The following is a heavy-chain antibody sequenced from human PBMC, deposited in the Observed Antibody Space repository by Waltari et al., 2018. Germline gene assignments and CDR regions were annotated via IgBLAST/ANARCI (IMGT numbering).Heavy chain of an antibody. CDR1: GFTFSNAW. CDR3: TTDFGVLFDY. V-gene: IGHV3-15*01. J-gene: IGHJ4*02. Sequence: EVQLVESGGGLVKPGGSLRLSCAASGFTFSNAWMSWVRQAPGKGLEWVGRIKRKTDGGTTDYAAPVKGRFTISREDSKNTLYLQMNSLKTEDTAVYYCTTDFGVLFDYWGQGTLVTVSS. CDR2: IKRKTDGGTT. D-gene: IGHD3-10*01.